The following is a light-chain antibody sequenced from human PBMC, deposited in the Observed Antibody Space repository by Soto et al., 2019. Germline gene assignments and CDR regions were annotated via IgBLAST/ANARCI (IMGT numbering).Light chain of an antibody. V-gene: IGKV3-20*01. CDR2: GAS. CDR1: QSVSNNY. Sequence: EIVLTQSPGTLSLSPGEGATLSCRASQSVSNNYFAWYQQKPGQAPRLLIYGASTRATGIPDRFSGSGFGNDFAPTSSRLEHEDFAVYDCQQYGIPSWTFGRGTKVQLK. CDR3: QQYGIPSWT. J-gene: IGKJ1*01.